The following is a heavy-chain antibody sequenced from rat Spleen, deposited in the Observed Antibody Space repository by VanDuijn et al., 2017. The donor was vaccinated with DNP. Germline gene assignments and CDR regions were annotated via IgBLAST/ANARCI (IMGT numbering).Heavy chain of an antibody. CDR3: TTDIDYFHY. Sequence: EVQLVESGGGLVQPGRSLKLSCAASGFTFSDYNMAWVRQAPKKGLEWVATIGSTGANSYYRNSVEGRFSISRGNTKNTLYLQMDSLRSEDTATYYCTTDIDYFHYWGQGVMVTVSS. CDR1: GFTFSDYN. CDR2: IGSTGANS. V-gene: IGHV5-20*01. J-gene: IGHJ2*01.